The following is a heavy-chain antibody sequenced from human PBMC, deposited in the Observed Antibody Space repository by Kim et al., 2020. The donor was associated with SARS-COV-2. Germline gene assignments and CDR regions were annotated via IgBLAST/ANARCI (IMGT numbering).Heavy chain of an antibody. CDR1: GFTFDDYT. CDR3: AIDGSIAAGTYFDY. J-gene: IGHJ4*02. V-gene: IGHV3-43*01. Sequence: GGSLRLSCAASGFTFDDYTMHWVRQAPGKGLEWVSLISWDGGSTYYADSVKGRFTISRDNSKNSLYLQMNSLRTEDTALYYCAIDGSIAAGTYFDYWGQG. CDR2: ISWDGGST. D-gene: IGHD6-13*01.